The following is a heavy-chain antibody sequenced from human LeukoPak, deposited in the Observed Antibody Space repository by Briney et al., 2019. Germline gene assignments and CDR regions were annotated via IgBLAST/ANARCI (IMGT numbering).Heavy chain of an antibody. CDR3: ARGSTNDYDFWSGYRPERPYYFDY. D-gene: IGHD3-3*01. CDR2: IIPIFGTA. CDR1: GGTFSSYA. Sequence: GASVKVSCKASGGTFSSYAISWVRQAPGQGLEWMGGIIPIFGTANYALKFQGRVTITADESTSTAYMELSSLRSEDTAVYYCARGSTNDYDFWSGYRPERPYYFDYWGQGTLVTVSS. V-gene: IGHV1-69*13. J-gene: IGHJ4*02.